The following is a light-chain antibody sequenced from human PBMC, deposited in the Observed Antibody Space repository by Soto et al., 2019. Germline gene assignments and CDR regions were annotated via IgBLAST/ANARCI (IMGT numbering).Light chain of an antibody. Sequence: DIQMNQSPSTLSASVGDRVTITCRASQGFSSYLACYQQKPGKAPKLLIYAASTLQSGVSSRFSGSGSGTEFTLTISSLQPEDFATYYCQQFNSYPPTFGGGTKVDIK. CDR2: AAS. J-gene: IGKJ4*01. CDR3: QQFNSYPPT. CDR1: QGFSSY. V-gene: IGKV1-9*01.